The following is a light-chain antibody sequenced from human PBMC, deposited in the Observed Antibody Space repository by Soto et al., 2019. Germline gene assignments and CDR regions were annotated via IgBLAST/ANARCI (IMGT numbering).Light chain of an antibody. Sequence: DIVMTQSPATLAVSPGEGATLSCRASQSVSSNLAWYQQKPGQAPRLIIYGASTRATGIPARFSGSGSGTEFTLTISSLQSEDFAVYYCHQYDNWPKTFGQGTRLEIK. CDR1: QSVSSN. CDR2: GAS. V-gene: IGKV3-15*01. J-gene: IGKJ5*01. CDR3: HQYDNWPKT.